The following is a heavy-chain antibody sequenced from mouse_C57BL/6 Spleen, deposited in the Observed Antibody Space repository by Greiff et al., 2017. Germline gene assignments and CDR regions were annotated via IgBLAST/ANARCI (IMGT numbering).Heavy chain of an antibody. V-gene: IGHV5-17*01. CDR3: ARGDYDDGSYFDY. Sequence: EVQLVESGGGLVKPGGSLKLSCAASGFTFSDYGMHWVRQAPEKGLEWVAYISSGSSTIYYADTVKGRFTISRDNAKNTLFLQMTSLRSEDTAMYYCARGDYDDGSYFDYWGQGTTLTVSS. D-gene: IGHD2-4*01. CDR2: ISSGSSTI. J-gene: IGHJ2*01. CDR1: GFTFSDYG.